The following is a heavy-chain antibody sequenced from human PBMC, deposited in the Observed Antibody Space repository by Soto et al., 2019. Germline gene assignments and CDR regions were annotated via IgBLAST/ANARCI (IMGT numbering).Heavy chain of an antibody. CDR3: ARDSGYFYYYGMDF. J-gene: IGHJ6*02. Sequence: ASVKVSCKASGYTFSTYGISWVRQAPGQGLEWMGWISVHNGNTKKAQKLQDRVSLTTDTSTTTAYMELRSLTSDDTAIYYCARDSGYFYYYGMDFWGQGTTVTVSS. CDR1: GYTFSTYG. CDR2: ISVHNGNT. V-gene: IGHV1-18*01. D-gene: IGHD6-25*01.